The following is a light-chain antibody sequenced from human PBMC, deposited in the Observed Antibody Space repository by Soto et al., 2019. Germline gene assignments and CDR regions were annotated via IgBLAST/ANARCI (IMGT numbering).Light chain of an antibody. CDR3: AAWDDSLDGPV. CDR1: TSNVGTYT. J-gene: IGLJ2*01. V-gene: IGLV1-44*01. Sequence: QSVLTQPPSASGTPGQRVTISCSGSTSNVGTYTVDWYQQVPGAAPKLLIYRNYQRPSGVPDRFSGSKSGTSASLAISGLQSEDEADYSCAAWDDSLDGPVFGGGTKLTVL. CDR2: RNY.